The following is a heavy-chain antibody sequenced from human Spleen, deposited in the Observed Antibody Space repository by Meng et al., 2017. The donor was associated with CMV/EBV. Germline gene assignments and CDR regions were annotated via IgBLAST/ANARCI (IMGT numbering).Heavy chain of an antibody. CDR3: ARETIFGMTIDY. J-gene: IGHJ4*02. D-gene: IGHD3-3*01. CDR1: GFTFRSYS. V-gene: IGHV3-21*01. Sequence: SCVASGFTFRSYSMDWVRQDPGKGLEWVSSISSSGNHKYYADSVKGRFTISRDHAQNSLYLEMLSLRAEDTAVYYCARETIFGMTIDYWGQGILVTVSS. CDR2: ISSSGNHK.